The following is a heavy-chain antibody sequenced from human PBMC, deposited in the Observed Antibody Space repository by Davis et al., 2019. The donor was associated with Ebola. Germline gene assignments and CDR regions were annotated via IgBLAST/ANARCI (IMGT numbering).Heavy chain of an antibody. CDR3: ARDGPPDIVVVPAAIFAVADAFDI. CDR2: IYYSGST. D-gene: IGHD2-2*02. J-gene: IGHJ3*02. Sequence: SETLSLTCTVSGGSISSYYWSWIRQPPGKGLEWIGYIYYSGSTNYNPSLKSRVTISVDTSKNQFSLKLSSVTAADTAVYYCARDGPPDIVVVPAAIFAVADAFDIWGQGSMVTVSS. CDR1: GGSISSYY. V-gene: IGHV4-59*01.